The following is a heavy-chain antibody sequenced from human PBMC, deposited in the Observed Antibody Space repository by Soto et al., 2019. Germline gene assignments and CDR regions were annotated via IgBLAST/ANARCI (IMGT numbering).Heavy chain of an antibody. CDR1: GYTFTSYY. CDR3: ARVKSSGWYEGRVYFDY. J-gene: IGHJ4*02. D-gene: IGHD6-19*01. CDR2: INPSGGST. V-gene: IGHV1-46*01. Sequence: ASVKVSCKASGYTFTSYYMHWVRQAPGQGLEWMGIINPSGGSTSYAQKFQGRVTMTRDTSTSTVYMELSSLRSEDTAVYYCARVKSSGWYEGRVYFDYWGQGTLVTVSS.